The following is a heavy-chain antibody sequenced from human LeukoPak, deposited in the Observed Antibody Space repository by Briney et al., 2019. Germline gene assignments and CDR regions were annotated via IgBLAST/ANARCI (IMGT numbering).Heavy chain of an antibody. Sequence: GGSLRLSCAASGFTFSSYAMSWVRQAPGKGLEWVSAISGSGGSTYYADSVKGRFTISGGNSKNTLYLQMNSLRAEDTAVYYCAKDPSFWSGYPYYFDYWGQGTLVTVSS. D-gene: IGHD3-3*01. CDR2: ISGSGGST. CDR1: GFTFSSYA. J-gene: IGHJ4*02. V-gene: IGHV3-23*01. CDR3: AKDPSFWSGYPYYFDY.